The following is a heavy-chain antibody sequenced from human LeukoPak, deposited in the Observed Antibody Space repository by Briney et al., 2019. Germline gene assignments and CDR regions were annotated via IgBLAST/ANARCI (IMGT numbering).Heavy chain of an antibody. D-gene: IGHD3-22*01. Sequence: NPSETLSLTCTVSGGSISSYYWSWIRQPPGKGLEWIGYVYYSGSTNYNPSLKSRVTISVDTSNNQFPLKLSSVTAADTAVYYCARAGSGYYPFDDWGQGTLVTVSS. CDR3: ARAGSGYYPFDD. V-gene: IGHV4-59*01. CDR1: GGSISSYY. J-gene: IGHJ4*02. CDR2: VYYSGST.